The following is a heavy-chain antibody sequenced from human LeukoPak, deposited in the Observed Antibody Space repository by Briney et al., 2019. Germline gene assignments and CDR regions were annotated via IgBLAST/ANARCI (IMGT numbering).Heavy chain of an antibody. V-gene: IGHV4-4*07. D-gene: IGHD3-10*01. J-gene: IGHJ6*02. Sequence: SETLSLTCTVSGGSISSYYWSWIRQPAGKGLEWIGRIYTSGSTNYNPSLKSRVTMSVVTSKNQFSLKLSSVTAADTAVYYCARGGQYGSGSYYTYYYYGMDVWGQGTTVTVSS. CDR1: GGSISSYY. CDR2: IYTSGST. CDR3: ARGGQYGSGSYYTYYYYGMDV.